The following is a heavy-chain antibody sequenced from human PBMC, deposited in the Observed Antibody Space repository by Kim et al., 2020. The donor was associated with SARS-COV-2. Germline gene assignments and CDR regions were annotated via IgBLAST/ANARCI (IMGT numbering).Heavy chain of an antibody. J-gene: IGHJ5*02. CDR2: IIPIFGTA. CDR3: AILPGGIVVVPAAIQA. Sequence: SVKVSCKASGGTFSSYAISWVRQAPGQGLEWMGGIIPIFGTANYAQKFQGRVTITADESTSTAYMELSSLRSEDTAVYYCAILPGGIVVVPAAIQAWGQGTLVTVS. D-gene: IGHD2-2*02. CDR1: GGTFSSYA. V-gene: IGHV1-69*13.